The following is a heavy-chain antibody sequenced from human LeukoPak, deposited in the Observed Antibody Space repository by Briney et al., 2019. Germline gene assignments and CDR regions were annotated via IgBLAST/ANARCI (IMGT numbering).Heavy chain of an antibody. D-gene: IGHD5-18*01. J-gene: IGHJ5*02. V-gene: IGHV1-18*01. CDR3: ARVSDTAMVKGWFDP. CDR2: NSAYNGNT. CDR1: GYTFTNYG. Sequence: ASVKVSCKASGYTFTNYGIFWVRQAPGQGLEWMGWNSAYNGNTNYAQNFQGRVTMTTDTSTSTAYMELRSLRSDDTAVYYCARVSDTAMVKGWFDPWGQGTLVTVSS.